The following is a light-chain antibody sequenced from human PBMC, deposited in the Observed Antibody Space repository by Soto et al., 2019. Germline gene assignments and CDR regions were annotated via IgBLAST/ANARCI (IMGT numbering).Light chain of an antibody. Sequence: QSALTQPASVSGSPGQSITISCTGTSSDVGGYNYVSWYQHHPGKAPKLMIYDVRNRPSGVSNRFSGSKSGNTASLTISGLQAEDEADYYCSSYTSSGTLVVFGGGTQLTVL. CDR1: SSDVGGYNY. V-gene: IGLV2-14*03. J-gene: IGLJ2*01. CDR3: SSYTSSGTLVV. CDR2: DVR.